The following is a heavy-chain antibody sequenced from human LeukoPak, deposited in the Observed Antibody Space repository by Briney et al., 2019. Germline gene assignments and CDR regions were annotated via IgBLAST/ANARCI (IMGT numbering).Heavy chain of an antibody. CDR1: GGSISSYY. V-gene: IGHV4-59*01. CDR3: AREFEYYDILTGYYPWTAFDI. CDR2: IYYSGST. D-gene: IGHD3-9*01. Sequence: SETLSLTCTVSGGSISSYYWSWIRQPPGKGLEWIGYIYYSGSTNYNPSLKSRVTISVDTSKNQFSLKLSSVTAADTAVYYCAREFEYYDILTGYYPWTAFDIWGQGTMVTVSS. J-gene: IGHJ3*02.